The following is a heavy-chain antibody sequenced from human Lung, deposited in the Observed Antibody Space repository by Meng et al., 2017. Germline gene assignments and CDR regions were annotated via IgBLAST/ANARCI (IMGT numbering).Heavy chain of an antibody. CDR3: ARGPTTMAHDFDY. CDR1: GGSFSDYY. D-gene: IGHD4-11*01. J-gene: IGHJ4*02. CDR2: INHSGST. Sequence: QVWLQQGVAGLLKLSETLSLTCVVFGGSFSDYYWSWIRQPPGKGLEWIGEINHSGSTNYNPSLESRATISVDTSQNNLSLKLSSVTAADSAVYYCARGPTTMAHDFDYWGQGTLVTVSS. V-gene: IGHV4-34*01.